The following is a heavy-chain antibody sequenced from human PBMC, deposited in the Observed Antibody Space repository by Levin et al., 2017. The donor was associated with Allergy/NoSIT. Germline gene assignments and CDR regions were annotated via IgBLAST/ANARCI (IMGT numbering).Heavy chain of an antibody. D-gene: IGHD2-21*02. J-gene: IGHJ6*02. CDR3: ARVGRSYCGGDCYPSGYYDGMDV. CDR1: GYTFTSYD. Sequence: ASVKVSCKASGYTFTSYDINWVRQATGQELEWMGWMNPNSGNTGYAQKFQGRVTMTRNTSISTAYMELSSLRSEDTAVYYCARVGRSYCGGDCYPSGYYDGMDVWGQGTTVTVSS. V-gene: IGHV1-8*01. CDR2: MNPNSGNT.